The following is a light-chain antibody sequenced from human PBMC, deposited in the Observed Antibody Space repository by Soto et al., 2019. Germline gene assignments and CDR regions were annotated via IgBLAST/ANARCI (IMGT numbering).Light chain of an antibody. J-gene: IGKJ1*01. Sequence: EIVLTQSPGSLSLSPGERATLSCRASQSVDSTFFAWYQHKPGQAPRLVIYGASKRATGIPDRFSGSGSGTDFTLTISRLEPEDFAVYYCQQYVSSVTFGQGTKVEIK. CDR1: QSVDSTF. CDR3: QQYVSSVT. V-gene: IGKV3-20*01. CDR2: GAS.